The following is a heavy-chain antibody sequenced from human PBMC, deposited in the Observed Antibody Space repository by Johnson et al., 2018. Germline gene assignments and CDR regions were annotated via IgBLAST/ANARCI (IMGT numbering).Heavy chain of an antibody. V-gene: IGHV3-30-3*02. CDR3: AKGGGSYYGDYMDV. D-gene: IGHD1-26*01. CDR2: ISYDGSNK. Sequence: QVQLVQSGGGVVQPGRSXRLSCAASGFTFNDYAMHWVRQAPGKGLEWVAVISYDGSNKYYADSVKGRFTISRDNSKNTLYRQMNSLRAEDTAVYYCAKGGGSYYGDYMDVWGKGTTVTVSS. CDR1: GFTFNDYA. J-gene: IGHJ6*03.